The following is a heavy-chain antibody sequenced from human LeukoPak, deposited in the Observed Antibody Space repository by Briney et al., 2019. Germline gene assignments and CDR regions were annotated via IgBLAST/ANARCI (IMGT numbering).Heavy chain of an antibody. CDR1: GGSFSGYY. CDR3: ARGDGSGSYCFDY. Sequence: SETLSLTCAVYGGSFSGYYWSWIRQPPGKGLEWIGEINHSGSTNYNPSLKSRVTISVDTSKNQFSLKLSSVTAADTAVYCCARGDGSGSYCFDYWGQGTLVTVSS. V-gene: IGHV4-34*01. D-gene: IGHD3-10*01. CDR2: INHSGST. J-gene: IGHJ4*02.